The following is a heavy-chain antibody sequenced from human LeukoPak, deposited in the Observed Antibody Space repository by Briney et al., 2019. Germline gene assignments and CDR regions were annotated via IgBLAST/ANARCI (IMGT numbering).Heavy chain of an antibody. CDR2: ISGSGSST. Sequence: PGGSLRLSCAASGFTFSSYAMSWVRQAPGKGLEWVSAISGSGSSTYYADSVKGRFTISRDNSKNTLFLQMNSLRAEDTAVYYCAKSPLDYDILTGHCDFWGQGTLVTVSS. D-gene: IGHD3-9*01. CDR1: GFTFSSYA. V-gene: IGHV3-23*01. J-gene: IGHJ4*02. CDR3: AKSPLDYDILTGHCDF.